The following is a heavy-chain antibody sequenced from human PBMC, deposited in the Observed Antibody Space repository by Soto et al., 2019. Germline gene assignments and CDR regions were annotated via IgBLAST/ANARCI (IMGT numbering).Heavy chain of an antibody. CDR3: ARRYCSSTSCYTGGRSWFDP. Sequence: QVQLVESGGGVVQPGRSLRLSCAASGFTFSSYGMHWVRQAPGKGLEWVAVIWYDGSNKYYADSVKGRFTISRDNSKNTLYLRMSSLRAEDTAMYYCARRYCSSTSCYTGGRSWFDPWVQGTLVTVSS. V-gene: IGHV3-33*01. D-gene: IGHD2-2*02. CDR1: GFTFSSYG. J-gene: IGHJ5*02. CDR2: IWYDGSNK.